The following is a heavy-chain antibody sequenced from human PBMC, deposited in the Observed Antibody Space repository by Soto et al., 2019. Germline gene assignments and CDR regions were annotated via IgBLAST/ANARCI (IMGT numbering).Heavy chain of an antibody. CDR3: ARDRLARGIPVAGRIDY. CDR2: ISSTGALM. D-gene: IGHD6-19*01. Sequence: EVQLVESGGGLVKPGGSLRLSCAASGFIFSQYSMNWVRQAPGKGLEWVSSISSTGALMYYADSVKGGFTISRDDADNSLYLQMNSLRVEDTAVYYCARDRLARGIPVAGRIDYWGQGALVTVSS. CDR1: GFIFSQYS. V-gene: IGHV3-21*02. J-gene: IGHJ4*02.